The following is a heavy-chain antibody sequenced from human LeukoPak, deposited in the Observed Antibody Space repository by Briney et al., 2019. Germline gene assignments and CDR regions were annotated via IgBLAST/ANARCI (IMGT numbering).Heavy chain of an antibody. CDR3: ARISCSGSSFDY. CDR2: ISDTGGII. Sequence: GGSLRLSCAPSGFIFSSSAMSWVRQAPGKGLEWVSSISDTGGIIYYVDSVKGRFTCSRDNSRNTLYLQMNSLRAEDTAVYYCARISCSGSSFDYWGQGTLVTVSS. J-gene: IGHJ4*02. D-gene: IGHD3-10*01. CDR1: GFIFSSSA. V-gene: IGHV3-23*01.